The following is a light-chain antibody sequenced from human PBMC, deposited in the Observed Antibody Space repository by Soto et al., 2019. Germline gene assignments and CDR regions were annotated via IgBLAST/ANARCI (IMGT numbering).Light chain of an antibody. CDR1: QGISSY. J-gene: IGKJ4*01. CDR2: AAS. Sequence: DITLTQSPSFLSASVGDRVTITCRASQGISSYLAWYQQKPGNAPRLLIYAASALQGGVPSRFSGSGSGTEFTLTFSSLQPEDFATYYCQQLNSYPLTFGGETNVEIE. V-gene: IGKV1-9*01. CDR3: QQLNSYPLT.